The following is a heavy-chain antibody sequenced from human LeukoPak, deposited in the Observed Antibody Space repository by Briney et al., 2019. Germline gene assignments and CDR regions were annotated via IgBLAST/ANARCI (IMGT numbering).Heavy chain of an antibody. CDR1: GFTFDDYT. D-gene: IGHD1-26*01. CDR2: IAWNGGST. Sequence: GGSLRLSCAASGFTFDDYTMHWVRQAPGKGLEWVSLIAWNGGSTYYADSVKGRFTISRDNSKNSLYLQMNSLRTEDTALYYCAKGAFSGSTKGSFDYWGQGTLVTISS. V-gene: IGHV3-43*01. J-gene: IGHJ4*02. CDR3: AKGAFSGSTKGSFDY.